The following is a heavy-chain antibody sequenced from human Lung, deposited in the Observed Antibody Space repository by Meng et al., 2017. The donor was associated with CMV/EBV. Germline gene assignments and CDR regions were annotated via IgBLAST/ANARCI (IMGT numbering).Heavy chain of an antibody. D-gene: IGHD2-8*02. CDR3: ARGTAPNAY. Sequence: GGSLRLSCAASGFTSSSCWMTWVRQAPGKGLEWVANIKQDGSEKYYVESVKGRFTISRDNAKNSLYLQMSSLRVEDTAMYYCARGTAPNAYWGQGTLVTVSS. J-gene: IGHJ4*02. CDR1: GFTSSSCW. V-gene: IGHV3-7*01. CDR2: IKQDGSEK.